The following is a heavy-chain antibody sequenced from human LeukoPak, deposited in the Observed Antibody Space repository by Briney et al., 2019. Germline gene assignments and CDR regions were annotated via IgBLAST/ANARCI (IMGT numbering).Heavy chain of an antibody. D-gene: IGHD2-2*01. J-gene: IGHJ5*02. V-gene: IGHV4-31*03. CDR1: GGSISSGGYY. Sequence: SETLSLTCTVSGGSISSGGYYWSWIRQHPGKGLEWIGYIYYSGSTYYNPSLKSRVTISVDTSKNQFSLKLSSVTAADTVVYYCARSQHCSSTSCFGFDPWGQGTLVTVSS. CDR2: IYYSGST. CDR3: ARSQHCSSTSCFGFDP.